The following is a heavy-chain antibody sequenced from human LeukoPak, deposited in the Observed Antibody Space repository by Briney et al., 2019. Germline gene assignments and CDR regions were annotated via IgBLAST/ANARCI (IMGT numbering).Heavy chain of an antibody. Sequence: TSETLSLTCTVSGGSISSYYWSWIRQPARKGLEWIGRIYTSGSTNYNPSLKSRVTMSVDTSKNQFSLKLSSVTAADTAVYYCARDQRGAHKSYYYYMDVWGKGTTVTISS. V-gene: IGHV4-4*07. CDR3: ARDQRGAHKSYYYYMDV. J-gene: IGHJ6*03. D-gene: IGHD6-25*01. CDR2: IYTSGST. CDR1: GGSISSYY.